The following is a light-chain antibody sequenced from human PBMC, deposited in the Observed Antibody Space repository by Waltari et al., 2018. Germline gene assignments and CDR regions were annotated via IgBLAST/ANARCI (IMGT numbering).Light chain of an antibody. CDR1: QGISSY. Sequence: DIQFTQSPSFLSASVGDRVSITCRASQGISSYLAWYQQKPGKAPRLLIYAASNLQSGVPSRFSGTGSGTEFTLTISSLQPEDLATYYCQHLNDYPITFGQGTRLEIK. CDR2: AAS. J-gene: IGKJ5*01. CDR3: QHLNDYPIT. V-gene: IGKV1-9*01.